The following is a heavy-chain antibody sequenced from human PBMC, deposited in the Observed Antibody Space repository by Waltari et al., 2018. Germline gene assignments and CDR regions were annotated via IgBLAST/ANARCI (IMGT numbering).Heavy chain of an antibody. CDR3: ATDRGGYPGMDV. CDR2: INLNTGGT. D-gene: IGHD5-12*01. CDR1: GNTLSGYF. Sequence: QVLLAQSGAEVKMPGASVRVSCSGNTLSGYFLHLVRQAPGQGLEWMGWINLNTGGTLYAQKFQGRVTMTRYTSIATDYMELSGLRYYDTAVYYCATDRGGYPGMDVWGQVTTVTVSS. J-gene: IGHJ6*02. V-gene: IGHV1-2*02.